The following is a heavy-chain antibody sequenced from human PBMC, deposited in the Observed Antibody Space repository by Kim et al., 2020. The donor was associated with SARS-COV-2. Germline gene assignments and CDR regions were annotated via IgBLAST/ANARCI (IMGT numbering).Heavy chain of an antibody. CDR1: GYTFTCYD. V-gene: IGHV1-8*01. CDR2: MNPNSGNT. D-gene: IGHD3-16*02. J-gene: IGHJ5*02. CDR3: ARGYYDYVWGSYRYDNWFDP. Sequence: ASVKVSCKASGYTFTCYDINWVRQATGQGLEWMGWMNPNSGNTGYAQKFQGRVTMTRNTSISTAYMELSSLRSEDTAVYYCARGYYDYVWGSYRYDNWFDPWGQGTLVTVSS.